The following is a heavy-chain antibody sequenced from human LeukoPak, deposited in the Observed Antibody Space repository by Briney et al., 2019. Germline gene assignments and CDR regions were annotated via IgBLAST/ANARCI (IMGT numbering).Heavy chain of an antibody. V-gene: IGHV1-2*02. Sequence: ASVKVSCKASGYTFTGYYMHWVRQAPGQGLEWMGWITPNNGGTKYAEKSQGRVTMTRDTSISTAYMKLSSLRSDDTAIYYCARDTNALAVAGSGAFDIWGQGTMVTVSS. J-gene: IGHJ3*02. CDR1: GYTFTGYY. CDR2: ITPNNGGT. CDR3: ARDTNALAVAGSGAFDI. D-gene: IGHD6-19*01.